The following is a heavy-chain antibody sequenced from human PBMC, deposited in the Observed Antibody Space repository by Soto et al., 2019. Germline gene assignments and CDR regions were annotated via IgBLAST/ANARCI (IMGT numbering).Heavy chain of an antibody. CDR2: INPRGGIT. V-gene: IGHV1-46*01. Sequence: GASVKVSCKASGYTFTSYYIHWLLQAPAQGLAWMGIINPRGGITTYAQKFEGRLTMTGDTSTSTVYMELSSLTSEDTAMYHCASSPAYGSSWYGIPPDLSHGMDVWGQGTTVTVSS. CDR3: ASSPAYGSSWYGIPPDLSHGMDV. J-gene: IGHJ6*02. CDR1: GYTFTSYY. D-gene: IGHD6-13*01.